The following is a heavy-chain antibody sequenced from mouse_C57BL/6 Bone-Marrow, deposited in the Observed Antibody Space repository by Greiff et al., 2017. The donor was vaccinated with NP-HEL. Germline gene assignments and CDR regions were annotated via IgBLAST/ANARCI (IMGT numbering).Heavy chain of an antibody. CDR1: GYTFTSYW. CDR3: ASDGPHFDY. CDR2: IDPSDSYT. J-gene: IGHJ2*01. V-gene: IGHV1-69*01. Sequence: QVQLQQPGAELVMPGASVKLSCKASGYTFTSYWMHWVKQRPGQGLEWIGEIDPSDSYTNYNQKFKGKSTLTVDKSSSTAYMQLSSLTSEDSAVYYCASDGPHFDYWGQGTTLTVSS. D-gene: IGHD2-3*01.